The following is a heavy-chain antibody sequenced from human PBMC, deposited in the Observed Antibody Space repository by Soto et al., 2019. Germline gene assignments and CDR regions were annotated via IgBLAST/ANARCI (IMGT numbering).Heavy chain of an antibody. D-gene: IGHD2-2*01. CDR2: IYSGGST. J-gene: IGHJ3*02. Sequence: GGSLRLSCAASGFTVSSNYMSWVRQAPGKGLEWVSVIYSGGSTYYADSVKGRFTISRDNSKNTLYLQMNSLRAEDTAVYYCARCHCSSTSCYGPYAFDIWGQGTMVTVSS. V-gene: IGHV3-66*01. CDR1: GFTVSSNY. CDR3: ARCHCSSTSCYGPYAFDI.